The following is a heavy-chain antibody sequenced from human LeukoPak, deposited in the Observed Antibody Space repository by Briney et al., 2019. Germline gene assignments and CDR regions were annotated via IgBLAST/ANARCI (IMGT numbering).Heavy chain of an antibody. Sequence: SVKVSCKASGGTFSSYDISWVRQAPGQGLEWMGGIMPISGTANYAQKFQGRVTITADKPTNTAYMELRSLRSDDTAVYYCARDLWELGYCSGGSCYYFDYWGQGTLVAVSS. CDR1: GGTFSSYD. D-gene: IGHD2-15*01. CDR2: IMPISGTA. CDR3: ARDLWELGYCSGGSCYYFDY. J-gene: IGHJ4*02. V-gene: IGHV1-69*06.